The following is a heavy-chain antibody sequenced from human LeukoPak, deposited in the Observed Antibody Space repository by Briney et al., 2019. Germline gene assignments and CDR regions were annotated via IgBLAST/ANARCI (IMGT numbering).Heavy chain of an antibody. CDR2: ISSSGSTI. V-gene: IGHV3-48*03. CDR3: AGGSSRYDY. D-gene: IGHD6-6*01. J-gene: IGHJ4*02. CDR1: GFTFSSYE. Sequence: SGGSLRLSCAASGFTFSSYEMNWVRQAPGKGLEWVSYISSSGSTIYYADSVKGRFTISRDNAKNSLYLQMNSLRAEDTAVYYCAGGSSRYDYWGQGTLVTVSS.